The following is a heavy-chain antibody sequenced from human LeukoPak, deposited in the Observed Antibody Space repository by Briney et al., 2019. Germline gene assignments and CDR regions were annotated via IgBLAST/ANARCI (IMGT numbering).Heavy chain of an antibody. CDR3: ARAQISRAAGYYMDV. J-gene: IGHJ6*03. CDR2: INHSGST. V-gene: IGHV4-34*01. D-gene: IGHD6-13*01. Sequence: SETLSLTCAVYGGSFSGYYWSWIRQPPGKGLEWIGEINHSGSTNYNPSLKSRATMSVDTSKNQFSLKLSSVTAADTAVYYCARAQISRAAGYYMDVWGKGTTVTVSS. CDR1: GGSFSGYY.